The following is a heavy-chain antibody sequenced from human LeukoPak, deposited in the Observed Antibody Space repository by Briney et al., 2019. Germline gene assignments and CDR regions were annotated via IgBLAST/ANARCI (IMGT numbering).Heavy chain of an antibody. CDR1: SXXGXY. Sequence: SXXGXYXXWIRQPPGKGLEWIGEINHSGSTNYNPSLKSRVTISVDTSKNQFSLKVTSVTAADTAVYYCARGYCSGGSCYPLKSIYYYYMDVWGEGTTVTFSS. J-gene: IGHJ6*03. V-gene: IGHV4-34*01. CDR3: ARGYCSGGSCYPLKSIYYYYMDV. CDR2: INHSGST. D-gene: IGHD2-15*01.